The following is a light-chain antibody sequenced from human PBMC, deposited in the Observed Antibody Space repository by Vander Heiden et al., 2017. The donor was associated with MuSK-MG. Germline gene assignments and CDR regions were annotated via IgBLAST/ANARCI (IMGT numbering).Light chain of an antibody. Sequence: DIQMTQSPSTLSASVGDRITISCRASQSVSTWLAWYQQKPGRAPKLLIYDASTLESGVSSRFSGSGSGTEFTLTISSLQPDDFATYYCQHYNGYSQTFGLGTKVEIK. J-gene: IGKJ1*01. CDR3: QHYNGYSQT. CDR2: DAS. CDR1: QSVSTW. V-gene: IGKV1-5*01.